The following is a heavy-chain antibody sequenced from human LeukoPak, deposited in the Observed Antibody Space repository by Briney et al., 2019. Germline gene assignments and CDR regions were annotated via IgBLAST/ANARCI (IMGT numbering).Heavy chain of an antibody. J-gene: IGHJ6*03. CDR3: ARLGYSSSSTGYYYYMDV. CDR1: GGSTSSSY. V-gene: IGHV4-4*07. D-gene: IGHD6-6*01. CDR2: IYTSGTT. Sequence: PSETLSLTCTVSGGSTSSSYWSWIRQPAGKGLEWIGRIYTSGTTSYNPSLKSRVSISVDKSKNQLSLKVSSVTAADTAVYYCARLGYSSSSTGYYYYMDVWGKGTTVTVSS.